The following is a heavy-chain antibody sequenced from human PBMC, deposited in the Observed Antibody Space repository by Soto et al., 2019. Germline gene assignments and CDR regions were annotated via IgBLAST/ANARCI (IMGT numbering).Heavy chain of an antibody. CDR3: ARTLYSYGTDY. D-gene: IGHD5-18*01. J-gene: IGHJ4*02. V-gene: IGHV3-23*01. CDR1: RITLSSNS. Sequence: WGVLRLPCSPSRITLSSNSISWGPHDPGKGLEWVSAISGSGGSTYYVDSVKGRFTISRDNSKNTLYLQMNSLRAEDTAVYYCARTLYSYGTDYWGQGTLVTVSS. CDR2: ISGSGGST.